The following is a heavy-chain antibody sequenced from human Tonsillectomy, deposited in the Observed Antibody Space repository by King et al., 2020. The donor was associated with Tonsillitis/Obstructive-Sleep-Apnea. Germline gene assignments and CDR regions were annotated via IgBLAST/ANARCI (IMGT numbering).Heavy chain of an antibody. J-gene: IGHJ5*02. Sequence: VQLQQWGAGLLKPSETLSLTCAVYGGSFSGYYWSWIRQPPGKGPEWIGEINHSGSTNYNPSLKSRVTISVDTSKNQFSLKLSSATAADTAVYYCARGYYDFWSGYYTSKTSNNWFDPWGQGTLVTVSS. CDR1: GGSFSGYY. CDR3: ARGYYDFWSGYYTSKTSNNWFDP. D-gene: IGHD3-3*01. V-gene: IGHV4-34*01. CDR2: INHSGST.